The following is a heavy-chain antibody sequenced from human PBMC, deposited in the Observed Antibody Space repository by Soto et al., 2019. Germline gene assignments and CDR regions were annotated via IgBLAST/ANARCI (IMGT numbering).Heavy chain of an antibody. V-gene: IGHV3-30*18. D-gene: IGHD3-10*01. CDR2: ISYDGSNK. J-gene: IGHJ6*02. CDR1: VFTFSSYG. CDR3: AKDSITMVRGVIRYYGMDV. Sequence: PGGSLRLSCAASVFTFSSYGMHWVRQAPGKGLEWVAGISYDGSNKYYADSVKGRFTISRDNSKNTLYLQMNSLRAEDTAVYDCAKDSITMVRGVIRYYGMDVWGQGTTVTVSS.